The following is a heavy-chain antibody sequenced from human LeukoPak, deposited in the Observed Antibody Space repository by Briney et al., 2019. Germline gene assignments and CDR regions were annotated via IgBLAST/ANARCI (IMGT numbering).Heavy chain of an antibody. D-gene: IGHD2-2*01. CDR1: GGTFSSYA. Sequence: SVKVSCKASGGTFSSYAISWVRQAPGQGLEWMGGIIPIFGAANYAQKFQGRVTITADESTSTAYMELSSLRSEDTAVYYCARDGFCSSTSCYHLDPWGQGTLVTVSS. CDR3: ARDGFCSSTSCYHLDP. V-gene: IGHV1-69*13. J-gene: IGHJ5*02. CDR2: IIPIFGAA.